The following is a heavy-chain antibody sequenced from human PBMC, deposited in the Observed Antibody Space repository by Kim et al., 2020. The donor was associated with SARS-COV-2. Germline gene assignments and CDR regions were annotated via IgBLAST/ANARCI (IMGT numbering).Heavy chain of an antibody. V-gene: IGHV1-18*01. J-gene: IGHJ6*02. D-gene: IGHD3-10*01. CDR2: ISAYNGNT. CDR3: VSGEYYGSGIRPPHPEYGMDV. CDR1: GYTFTSYG. Sequence: ASVKVSCKASGYTFTSYGISWVRQAPGQGLEWMGWISAYNGNTNYAQKLQGRVTMTTDTSTSTAYMELRSLRSDDTAVYYCVSGEYYGSGIRPPHPEYGMDVWGQGTTVTVSS.